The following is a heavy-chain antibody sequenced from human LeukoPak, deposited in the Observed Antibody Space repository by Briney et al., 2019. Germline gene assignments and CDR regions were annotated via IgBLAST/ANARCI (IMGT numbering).Heavy chain of an antibody. CDR2: INHSGST. J-gene: IGHJ4*02. CDR1: GGSLSGYY. Sequence: SETLSLTCAVYGGSLSGYYRSWIRQPPGKGLEWIGEINHSGSTNYNPSLKSRVTISVDTSKNQFSLKLSSVTAADTAVYYCARGGVAVASPRYYFDYWGQGTLVTVSS. CDR3: ARGGVAVASPRYYFDY. V-gene: IGHV4-34*01. D-gene: IGHD6-19*01.